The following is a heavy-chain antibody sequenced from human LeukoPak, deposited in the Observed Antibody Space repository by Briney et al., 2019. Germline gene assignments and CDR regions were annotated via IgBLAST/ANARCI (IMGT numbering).Heavy chain of an antibody. CDR2: IYHSGST. CDR3: ARHYGRLEWLPRPYDY. V-gene: IGHV4-38-2*01. Sequence: PSETLSLTCAVSGYSISSGYYWGWIRQPPGKGLEWIGSIYHSGSTYYNPSLKSRVTISVDTSKNQFSLKLSSVTAADTAVYHCARHYGRLEWLPRPYDYWGQGTLVTVSS. J-gene: IGHJ4*02. D-gene: IGHD3-3*01. CDR1: GYSISSGYY.